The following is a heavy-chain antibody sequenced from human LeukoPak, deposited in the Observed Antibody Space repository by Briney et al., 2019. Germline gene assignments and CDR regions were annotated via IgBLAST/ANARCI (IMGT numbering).Heavy chain of an antibody. D-gene: IGHD6-19*01. J-gene: IGHJ4*02. CDR3: ARTSGWSSLIDY. CDR1: GGSISSGDYY. Sequence: SETLPLTCTVSGGSISSGDYYWSWIRQPPGKGLEWIGYIYYSGSTYYNPSLKSRVTISVDTSKNQFSLKLSSVTAADTAVYYCARTSGWSSLIDYWGQGTLVTVSS. CDR2: IYYSGST. V-gene: IGHV4-30-4*02.